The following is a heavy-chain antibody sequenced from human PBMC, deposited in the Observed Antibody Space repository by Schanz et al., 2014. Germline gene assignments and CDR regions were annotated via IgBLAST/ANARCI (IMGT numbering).Heavy chain of an antibody. CDR1: GGTFSTYT. CDR3: ARLSVAGRPQVSYWYVDL. Sequence: QVLQVQSGSELKKPGSSVKVSCKASGGTFSTYTISWVRQAPGQGLEWMGWINPNSGDTNYAQKFQGWVTMTRDTSSSTAYMEVCRLKSDDTAVYYCARLSVAGRPQVSYWYVDLWGRGTLVTVSS. J-gene: IGHJ2*01. D-gene: IGHD6-19*01. V-gene: IGHV1-2*04. CDR2: INPNSGDT.